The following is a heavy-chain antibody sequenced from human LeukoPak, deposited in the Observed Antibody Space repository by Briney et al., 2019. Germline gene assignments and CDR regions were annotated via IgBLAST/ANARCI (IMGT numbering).Heavy chain of an antibody. V-gene: IGHV4-34*01. CDR2: INHSGST. CDR1: GGSFSGYY. Sequence: PSETLSLTCAVYGGSFSGYYWSWIRQPPGKGLEWIGEINHSGSTNYNPSLKSRVTISVDTSKNQFSLKLSSVTAADTAVYYCARGAVRGVIIPMGFDPWGQGTLVTVSS. J-gene: IGHJ5*02. D-gene: IGHD3-10*01. CDR3: ARGAVRGVIIPMGFDP.